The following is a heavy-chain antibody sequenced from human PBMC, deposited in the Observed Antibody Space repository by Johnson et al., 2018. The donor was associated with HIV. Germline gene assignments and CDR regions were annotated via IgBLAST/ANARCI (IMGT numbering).Heavy chain of an antibody. CDR1: GFTVSDNY. D-gene: IGHD3-10*01. CDR2: IYTGGST. J-gene: IGHJ3*02. Sequence: VQLVESGGDVVQPGRSPRLSCTASGFTVSDNYLSWVRQAPGKGLEWVSVIYTGGSTYYADSVTGRFTISRDNSKNTLYLQMNSLRVEDTAVYYCASSYSESDAFDIWGQGTMVTVSS. V-gene: IGHV3-66*01. CDR3: ASSYSESDAFDI.